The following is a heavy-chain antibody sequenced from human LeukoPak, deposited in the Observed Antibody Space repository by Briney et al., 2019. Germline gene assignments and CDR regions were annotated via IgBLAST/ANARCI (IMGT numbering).Heavy chain of an antibody. CDR3: AKEGFTGRM. D-gene: IGHD1-14*01. J-gene: IGHJ4*02. Sequence: GGSLRLSCAASGFTFSGSALHWVRQASGKGLEWVSAISGSGGSTYYADSVKGRFTISRDNFKNTLYLQMNSLGADDTAVYYCAKEGFTGRMWGQGTLVTVSS. CDR1: GFTFSGSA. V-gene: IGHV3-23*01. CDR2: ISGSGGST.